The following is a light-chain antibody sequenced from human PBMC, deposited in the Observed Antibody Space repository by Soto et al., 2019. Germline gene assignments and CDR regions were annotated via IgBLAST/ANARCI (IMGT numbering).Light chain of an antibody. CDR3: QQYNLWPPET. V-gene: IGKV3-15*01. Sequence: EIALTQSPATLSLSPVERATLSCRASQSVSTDLAWYQQRPGQAPRLLIFGASTRATGIPARFTGSGSGTEFILTISSLQSEDSAVYYCQQYNLWPPETVGQGT. CDR2: GAS. CDR1: QSVSTD. J-gene: IGKJ1*01.